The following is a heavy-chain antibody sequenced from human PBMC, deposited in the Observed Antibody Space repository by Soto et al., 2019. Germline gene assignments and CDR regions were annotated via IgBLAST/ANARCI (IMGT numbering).Heavy chain of an antibody. Sequence: GESLKISCKASGYIIKNYWIGWVRQMPGQGLEWMGIIFPDDSDTRYSPSFQGHVTISVDKSISTAYVQWSSLKASDSAIYYCFRGGVTSRTFDYWGQGTLVTVS. CDR1: GYIIKNYW. D-gene: IGHD3-16*01. CDR3: FRGGVTSRTFDY. J-gene: IGHJ4*02. V-gene: IGHV5-51*01. CDR2: IFPDDSDT.